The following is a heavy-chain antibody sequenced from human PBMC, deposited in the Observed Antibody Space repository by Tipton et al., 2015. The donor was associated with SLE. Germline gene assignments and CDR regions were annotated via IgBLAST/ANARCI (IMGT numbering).Heavy chain of an antibody. CDR3: ARKFYGSSTLDAFDI. CDR1: GGSISSGTYY. CDR2: INSRGTT. D-gene: IGHD6-6*01. V-gene: IGHV4-61*09. Sequence: LRLSCTVSGGSISSGTYYWSWIRQPAGKGLEWIGYINSRGTTHYNPSLKSRVTISVDPSKNQFSLKLSSVTAADTAVYYCARKFYGSSTLDAFDIWGQGTMVTVSS. J-gene: IGHJ3*02.